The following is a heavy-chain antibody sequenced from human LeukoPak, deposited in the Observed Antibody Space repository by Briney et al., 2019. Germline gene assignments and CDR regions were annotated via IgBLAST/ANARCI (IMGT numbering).Heavy chain of an antibody. Sequence: GGSLRLSCAASGFTFSSYAMSWVRQAPGKGLEWVSAISGSGGSTYYADSVKGRFTISRDNSKNTLYLQMNSLRAEDTAVYYCAKSALRFLEWLDTYYSDYWGQGTLVTVSS. J-gene: IGHJ4*02. CDR2: ISGSGGST. V-gene: IGHV3-23*01. D-gene: IGHD3-3*01. CDR1: GFTFSSYA. CDR3: AKSALRFLEWLDTYYSDY.